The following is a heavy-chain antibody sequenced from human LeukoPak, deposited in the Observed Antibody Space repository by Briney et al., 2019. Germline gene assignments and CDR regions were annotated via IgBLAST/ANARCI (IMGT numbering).Heavy chain of an antibody. J-gene: IGHJ2*01. CDR1: GFTFNSYD. CDR3: ARVQGLDCRWYFVL. V-gene: IGHV3-13*01. Sequence: PGGSLTLSCTVSGFTFNSYDMHWVRHTTGKGLEWVSPICTAGDTYYPGSVRGRFTLSRENAQNALYLQMNSLRAGDTAVYYCARVQGLDCRWYFVLWGRGTLVTVSS. CDR2: ICTAGDT. D-gene: IGHD2-21*02.